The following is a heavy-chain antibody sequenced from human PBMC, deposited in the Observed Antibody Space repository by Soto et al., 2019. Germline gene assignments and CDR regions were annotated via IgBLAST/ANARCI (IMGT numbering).Heavy chain of an antibody. CDR2: INHSGST. D-gene: IGHD5-12*01. CDR3: ARGKWLRSSFDY. V-gene: IGHV4-34*01. CDR1: GGSFSGYD. J-gene: IGHJ4*02. Sequence: PSETLSLTCAVYGGSFSGYDWSWIRQPPGKGLEWIGEINHSGSTNFNPSLKSRVTISVDTSKNQFSLKLSSVTAADTAVYYCARGKWLRSSFDYWGQGTLVTVSS.